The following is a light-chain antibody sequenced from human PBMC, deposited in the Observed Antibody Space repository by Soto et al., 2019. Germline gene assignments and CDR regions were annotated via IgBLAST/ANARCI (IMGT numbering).Light chain of an antibody. CDR3: QQRGAWPLT. V-gene: IGKV3-11*01. CDR1: QSVANY. Sequence: DIVLTQSPATLSLSPGERATLSCRASQSVANYIVWYQQKPGQAPRLLIYDASKRVTGIPARFSGSGSGTDFTLSISSLESEDFAVYYCQQRGAWPLTFGGGTKVEIK. J-gene: IGKJ4*01. CDR2: DAS.